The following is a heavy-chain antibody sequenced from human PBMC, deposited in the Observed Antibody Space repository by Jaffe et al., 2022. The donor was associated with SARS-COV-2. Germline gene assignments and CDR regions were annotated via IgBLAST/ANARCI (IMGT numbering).Heavy chain of an antibody. CDR3: ARDRLGAFYWMDV. V-gene: IGHV3-33*01. CDR2: IWSDGSQK. CDR1: GFSVSNYG. Sequence: QMQVVESGGGEVQPGRSLRLSCAASGFSVSNYGMHWVRQAPGKGLEWVAVIWSDGSQKYYVDSVKGRFTISRDISQNTLNLQMNSLRAEDTAVYYCARDRLGAFYWMDVWGQGTTVIVSS. J-gene: IGHJ6*02. D-gene: IGHD3-16*01.